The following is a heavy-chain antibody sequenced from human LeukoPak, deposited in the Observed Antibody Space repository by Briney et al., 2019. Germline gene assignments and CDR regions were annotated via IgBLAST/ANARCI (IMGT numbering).Heavy chain of an antibody. V-gene: IGHV4-31*03. CDR1: GGSISSGGYY. CDR3: ASHRTIASRVYGMDV. J-gene: IGHJ6*02. CDR2: IYYSGST. D-gene: IGHD6-6*01. Sequence: SSETLSLTCTVSGGSISSGGYYWSWIRQHPGKGLEWIGYIYYSGSTYYNPSLKSRVTISVDTSKNQFSLKLSSVTAADTAVYYCASHRTIASRVYGMDVWGQGTTVTVSS.